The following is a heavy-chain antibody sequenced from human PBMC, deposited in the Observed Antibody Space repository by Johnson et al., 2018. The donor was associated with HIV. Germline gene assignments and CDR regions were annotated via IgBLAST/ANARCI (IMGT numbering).Heavy chain of an antibody. D-gene: IGHD4-23*01. J-gene: IGHJ3*02. V-gene: IGHV3-30*04. Sequence: QVQLVESGGGVVQPGRSLRLSCAASGFTFSSYAMHWVRQAPGKGLEWVAVISYDGSNKYYADSVKGRFTISRDNFKNTLYLQMNSLRGEDTAVYYCAKSKLPDLVLDIWGQGTVVTVSS. CDR1: GFTFSSYA. CDR2: ISYDGSNK. CDR3: AKSKLPDLVLDI.